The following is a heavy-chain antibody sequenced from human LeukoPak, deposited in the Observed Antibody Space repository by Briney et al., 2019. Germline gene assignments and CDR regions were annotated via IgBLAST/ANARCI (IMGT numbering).Heavy chain of an antibody. Sequence: GSLRLSFAASGFTFSDHYMSWIRQAPGKGLEWVSYICSSGSTIYYADSVKGRFTLSRDNPKNSLYFQMNSLRAEHTAVYYCARDWCGYSGDFDYWGQGTRVSVSS. J-gene: IGHJ4*02. V-gene: IGHV3-11*01. D-gene: IGHD3-3*01. CDR1: GFTFSDHY. CDR2: ICSSGSTI. CDR3: ARDWCGYSGDFDY.